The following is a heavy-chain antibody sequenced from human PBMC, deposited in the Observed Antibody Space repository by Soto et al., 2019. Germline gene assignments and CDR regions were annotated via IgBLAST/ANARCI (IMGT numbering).Heavy chain of an antibody. CDR1: GYSFTSYW. CDR3: ARQPEYSSSERQYYYGMDV. J-gene: IGHJ6*02. D-gene: IGHD6-6*01. V-gene: IGHV5-51*01. Sequence: RGESLKISCKGSGYSFTSYWIGWVRQMPGKGLEWMGIIYPGDSDTRYSPSFQGQVTISADKSISTAYLQWSSLKASDTAMYYCARQPEYSSSERQYYYGMDVWGQGTTVTVSS. CDR2: IYPGDSDT.